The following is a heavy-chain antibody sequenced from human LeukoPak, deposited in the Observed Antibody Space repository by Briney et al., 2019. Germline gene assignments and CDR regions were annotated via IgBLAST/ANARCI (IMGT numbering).Heavy chain of an antibody. Sequence: GGSLRLSCAASGFSFSTYSMNWVRQAPGKGLEWVSYITSSGTTMYYADSVKGRFTISRDNAKNSLYLQMNSLSDEDTAVYYCARDLAAPSPWGQGTPVTVSS. CDR1: GFSFSTYS. CDR3: ARDLAAPSP. CDR2: ITSSGTTM. V-gene: IGHV3-48*02. J-gene: IGHJ5*02. D-gene: IGHD6-13*01.